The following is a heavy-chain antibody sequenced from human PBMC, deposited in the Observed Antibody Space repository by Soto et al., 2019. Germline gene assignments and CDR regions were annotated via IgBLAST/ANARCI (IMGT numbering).Heavy chain of an antibody. V-gene: IGHV3-30*18. CDR2: ISSDGNSQ. J-gene: IGHJ4*02. CDR3: AKDTPGTVSR. D-gene: IGHD3-10*01. Sequence: QVQLVESGGGVVQPGRSLRLSCAASGFTLSHSGFHWVRQAPGKGLEWVIFISSDGNSQYYGDSVKGRFTSSRDNSRNTLYLQMNSLRPEDRAVYYCAKDTPGTVSRWGQGTLVTVSS. CDR1: GFTLSHSG.